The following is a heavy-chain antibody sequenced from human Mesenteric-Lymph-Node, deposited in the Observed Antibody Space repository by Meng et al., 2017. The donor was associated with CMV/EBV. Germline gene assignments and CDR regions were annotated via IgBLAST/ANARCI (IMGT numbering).Heavy chain of an antibody. CDR3: ARLGYNADYFDY. V-gene: IGHV4-39*07. Sequence: SETLSLTCTVSGGSLSSSTYYWGWIRQPPGKGLEWIGTIYYSGRTYYNPSLKSRVTISVDMSKNQFSLKLSSVTAADTAFYYCARLGYNADYFDYWGQGTLVTVSS. CDR1: GGSLSSSTYY. CDR2: IYYSGRT. J-gene: IGHJ4*02. D-gene: IGHD1-1*01.